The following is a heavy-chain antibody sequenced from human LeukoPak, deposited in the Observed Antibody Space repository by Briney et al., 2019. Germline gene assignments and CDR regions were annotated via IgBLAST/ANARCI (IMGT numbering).Heavy chain of an antibody. V-gene: IGHV1-3*01. D-gene: IGHD6-19*01. Sequence: ASVKVSCKASGYTFTSYAMHWVRQAPGQRLEWMGWINAGNGNTKYSQKLQGRVTMTTDTSTSTAYMELRSLRSDDTAVYYCARGGSIAVAGTDYWGQGTLVTVSS. J-gene: IGHJ4*02. CDR3: ARGGSIAVAGTDY. CDR2: INAGNGNT. CDR1: GYTFTSYA.